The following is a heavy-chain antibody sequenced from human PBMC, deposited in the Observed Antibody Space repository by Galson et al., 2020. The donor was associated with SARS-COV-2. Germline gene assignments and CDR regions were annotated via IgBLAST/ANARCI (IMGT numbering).Heavy chain of an antibody. Sequence: ASVKVSCKASGYTFTGYYMHWVRQAPGQGLEWMGWINTNSGGTNYAEKFQGRVTMTRDTSISTAYMELSRLRSDDTAVYYCASDHNYYDSSGYYYNWCDPCGQGTLVTVSS. CDR2: INTNSGGT. CDR1: GYTFTGYY. J-gene: IGHJ5*02. CDR3: ASDHNYYDSSGYYYNWCDP. V-gene: IGHV1-2*02. D-gene: IGHD3-22*01.